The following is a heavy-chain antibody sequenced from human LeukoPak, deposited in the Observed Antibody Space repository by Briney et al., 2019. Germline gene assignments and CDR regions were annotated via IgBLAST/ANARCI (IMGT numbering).Heavy chain of an antibody. D-gene: IGHD3-10*01. V-gene: IGHV4-39*01. CDR2: IYYSGST. J-gene: IGHJ4*02. CDR1: GGSISSYY. Sequence: SETLSLTCTVSGGSISSYYWGWIRQPPGKGLEWIGSIYYSGSTYYNPSLKSRVTISVDTSKNQFSLKLSSVTAADTAVYYCARHIDYGSRTPHFFDYWGQGTLVTVSS. CDR3: ARHIDYGSRTPHFFDY.